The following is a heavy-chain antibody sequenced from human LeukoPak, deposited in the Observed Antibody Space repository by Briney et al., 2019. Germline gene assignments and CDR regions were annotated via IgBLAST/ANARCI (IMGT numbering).Heavy chain of an antibody. Sequence: PGGSLRLSCAASGFTFSSYAMGWVRQAPGKGLELVSAITASGGNTYYADSVKGRFTISRDNSKNTLYLQVNSLRAEDTAVYYCAKGNGYSYGRYYFDYWGQGTLVTVSS. J-gene: IGHJ4*02. CDR1: GFTFSSYA. V-gene: IGHV3-23*01. CDR3: AKGNGYSYGRYYFDY. CDR2: ITASGGNT. D-gene: IGHD5-18*01.